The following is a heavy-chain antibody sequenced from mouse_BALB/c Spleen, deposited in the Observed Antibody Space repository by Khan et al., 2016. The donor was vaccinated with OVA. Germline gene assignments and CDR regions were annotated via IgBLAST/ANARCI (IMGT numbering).Heavy chain of an antibody. Sequence: VELVESGAELARPGASVKMSCKASGYTFTSYTMHWVKQRPGQGLEWMGYINPSTDYTNYNYNFKDKATLTVDKSSSKAYMRLSNLKSDDSSAEYCVREGAYHESADWFAYWGQGTLVTVSA. CDR2: INPSTDYT. CDR1: GYTFTSYT. CDR3: VREGAYHESADWFAY. J-gene: IGHJ3*01. V-gene: IGHV1-4*01.